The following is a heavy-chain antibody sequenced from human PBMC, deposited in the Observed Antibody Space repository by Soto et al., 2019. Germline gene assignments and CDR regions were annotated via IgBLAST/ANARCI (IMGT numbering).Heavy chain of an antibody. CDR3: AKEPPDTPIVGGTTIFDF. V-gene: IGHV3-23*01. CDR1: GFTFSTNA. CDR2: ISRSGGST. D-gene: IGHD1-26*01. J-gene: IGHJ4*02. Sequence: GGSLRLSCVVSGFTFSTNAMSWVRQAPRKGLEWVSGISRSGGSTYYADSVKGRFTISRDNSKNTLYLQINSLRAEDTAVYYCAKEPPDTPIVGGTTIFDFGGKGTLVTVSS.